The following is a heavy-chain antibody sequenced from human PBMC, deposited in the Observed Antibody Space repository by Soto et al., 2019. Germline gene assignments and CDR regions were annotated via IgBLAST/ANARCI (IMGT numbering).Heavy chain of an antibody. CDR1: GYTFTSYG. V-gene: IGHV1-18*01. CDR3: AREGDVAYYYYGVDV. CDR2: ISGYNGKT. D-gene: IGHD2-15*01. J-gene: IGHJ6*02. Sequence: QVQLVQSGGEVRKPGASVTVSCKASGYTFTSYGISWVRQAPGQGLEWMGWISGYNGKTNYAQKFQDRVTMTTDTPTSTVKMEHRSLRFADTAVYYWAREGDVAYYYYGVDVWGQGTKGTVSS.